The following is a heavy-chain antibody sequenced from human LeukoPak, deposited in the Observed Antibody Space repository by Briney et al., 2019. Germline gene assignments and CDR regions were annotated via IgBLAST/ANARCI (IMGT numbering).Heavy chain of an antibody. CDR1: GFTFSSYA. Sequence: PGGSLRLSCAASGFTFSSYAMHWVRQAPGKGLEWVAVISYDGSNKYYADSVKGRFTISRDNSKNTLYLQMNSLRAEDTAVYYCAKVYGDYGNDAFDIWGQGTMVTVSS. J-gene: IGHJ3*02. CDR3: AKVYGDYGNDAFDI. D-gene: IGHD4-17*01. CDR2: ISYDGSNK. V-gene: IGHV3-30*04.